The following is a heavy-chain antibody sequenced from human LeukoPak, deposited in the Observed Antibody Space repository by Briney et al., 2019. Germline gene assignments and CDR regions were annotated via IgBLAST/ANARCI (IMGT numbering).Heavy chain of an antibody. J-gene: IGHJ6*02. Sequence: SETLSLTCAVYGGSFSGYYWSWIRQPPGKGREWIGEINHSGSTNYNPSLKSRVTISVDTSKNQFSLKLSSVTAADTAVYYCAGGSIVVVVAATPGYYGMDVWGQGTTVTVSS. V-gene: IGHV4-34*01. CDR2: INHSGST. CDR1: GGSFSGYY. CDR3: AGGSIVVVVAATPGYYGMDV. D-gene: IGHD2-15*01.